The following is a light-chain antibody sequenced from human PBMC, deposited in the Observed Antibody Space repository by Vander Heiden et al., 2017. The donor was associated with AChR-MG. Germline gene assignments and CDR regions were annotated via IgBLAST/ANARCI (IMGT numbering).Light chain of an antibody. CDR1: RFNIGNNV. CDR2: NN. Sequence: QSVLTQPPSVSATPGRRFTISCSGSRFNIGNNVVNWYQQLPGMSPKVLISNNQRPSEVPDRFSASKSGTSASLAISGLQSDDEGDYYCAAWDDSIPGVVFGGGTKVTVL. J-gene: IGLJ2*01. V-gene: IGLV1-44*01. CDR3: AAWDDSIPGVV.